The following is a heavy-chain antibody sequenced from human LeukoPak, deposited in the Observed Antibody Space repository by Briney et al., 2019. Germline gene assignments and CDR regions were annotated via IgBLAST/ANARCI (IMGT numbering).Heavy chain of an antibody. V-gene: IGHV1-46*01. Sequence: ASVKVSCKASGYTFTSYYMHWVRQAPGQGLEWMGIINPSGGSTSYAQKFQGRVTMTRDMSTSTVNMELSSLRSEDTAVYYCARAGTYYYDSSGYSYFDYWGQGTLVTVSS. CDR2: INPSGGST. CDR3: ARAGTYYYDSSGYSYFDY. CDR1: GYTFTSYY. J-gene: IGHJ4*02. D-gene: IGHD3-22*01.